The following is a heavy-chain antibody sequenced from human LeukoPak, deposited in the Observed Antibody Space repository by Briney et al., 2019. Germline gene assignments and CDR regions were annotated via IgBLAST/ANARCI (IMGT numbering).Heavy chain of an antibody. CDR2: MNPNSGNT. Sequence: ASVKVSCKASGYTFTSYDINWVRQATGQGLEWMGWMNPNSGNTGYAQKFQGRVTITRSTSISTAYMELSSLRSEDTAVYSCARGQWLGSNWFDPWGQGTLVTVSS. J-gene: IGHJ5*02. V-gene: IGHV1-8*01. D-gene: IGHD6-19*01. CDR3: ARGQWLGSNWFDP. CDR1: GYTFTSYD.